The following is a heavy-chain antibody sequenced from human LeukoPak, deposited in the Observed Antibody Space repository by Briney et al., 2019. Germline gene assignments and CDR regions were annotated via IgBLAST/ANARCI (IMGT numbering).Heavy chain of an antibody. CDR2: IYYSGST. D-gene: IGHD5-12*01. V-gene: IGHV4-31*03. J-gene: IGHJ5*01. Sequence: SQTLSLTCTVSGGPISSGGYYWSWIRQHPGKGLEWIGYIYYSGSTYYNPSLKSRVTISVDTSKNQFSLKLSSLTAADTPVYYCARFSGYPFNWFDSWGQGTMVNGS. CDR3: ARFSGYPFNWFDS. CDR1: GGPISSGGYY.